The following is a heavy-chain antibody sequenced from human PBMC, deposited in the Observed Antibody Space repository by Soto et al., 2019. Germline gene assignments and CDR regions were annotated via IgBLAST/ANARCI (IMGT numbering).Heavy chain of an antibody. Sequence: LSLTFTVSGASMNNYYGSWVRQPPGKGLEWIGYMYYSGGSNSNPSLKGRVTISVDTSKNQISLKLTSVTAADTAVYYCVRSGHSFGGVMWGQGTLVTVSS. D-gene: IGHD3-16*01. CDR2: MYYSGGS. CDR3: VRSGHSFGGVM. V-gene: IGHV4-59*01. J-gene: IGHJ4*02. CDR1: GASMNNYY.